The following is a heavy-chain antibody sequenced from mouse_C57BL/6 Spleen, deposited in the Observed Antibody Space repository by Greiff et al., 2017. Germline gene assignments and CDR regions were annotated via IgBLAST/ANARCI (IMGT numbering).Heavy chain of an antibody. CDR1: GYTFTSYW. V-gene: IGHV1-64*01. CDR3: ARSDWEFDY. CDR2: IHPNSGST. Sequence: QVHVKQPGAELVKPGASVKLSCKASGYTFTSYWMHWVKQRPGQGLEWIGMIHPNSGSTNYNEKFKSKATLTVDKSSSTAYMQLSSLTSEDSAVYYCARSDWEFDYWGQGTTLTVSS. J-gene: IGHJ2*01. D-gene: IGHD4-1*01.